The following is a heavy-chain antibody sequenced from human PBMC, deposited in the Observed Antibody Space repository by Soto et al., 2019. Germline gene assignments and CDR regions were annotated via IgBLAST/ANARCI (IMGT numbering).Heavy chain of an antibody. V-gene: IGHV3-23*01. Sequence: EVQLLESGGGLVQPGGSLRLSCAASGFTFSSYAMSWVRQAPGKGLEWVSAISGSGGSTYYADSVKGRFTISRDNSKNTLDLQMNSLRAEDTAVYYCAKDMYYDFWSGSDWFDPWGQGTLVTVSS. J-gene: IGHJ5*02. CDR2: ISGSGGST. CDR3: AKDMYYDFWSGSDWFDP. CDR1: GFTFSSYA. D-gene: IGHD3-3*01.